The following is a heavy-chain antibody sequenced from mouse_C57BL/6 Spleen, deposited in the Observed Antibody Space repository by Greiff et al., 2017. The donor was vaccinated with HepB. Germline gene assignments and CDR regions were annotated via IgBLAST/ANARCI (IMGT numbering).Heavy chain of an antibody. V-gene: IGHV1-81*01. J-gene: IGHJ4*01. CDR1: GYTFTSYG. Sequence: VQLQESGAELARPGASVKLSCKASGYTFTSYGISWVKQRTGQGLEWIGEIYPRSGNTYYNEKFKGKATLTADKSSSTAYMELRSLTSEDSAVYFCARSVHPSSYAMDYWGQGTSVTVSS. CDR3: ARSVHPSSYAMDY. CDR2: IYPRSGNT.